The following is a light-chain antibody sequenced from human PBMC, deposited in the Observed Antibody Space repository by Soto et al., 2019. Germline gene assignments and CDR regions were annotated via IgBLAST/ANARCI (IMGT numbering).Light chain of an antibody. V-gene: IGKV1-5*03. CDR1: QTISSC. Sequence: DSQITQSPTTLSGSVGDRATITCRASQTISSCLAWYQQKPGKAPKLLIYKASTLKSGVPSRFGGSGSGTEFTLTISSLQPDDFATYYSQHYNSYSEAFGQGTKVDI. CDR2: KAS. J-gene: IGKJ1*01. CDR3: QHYNSYSEA.